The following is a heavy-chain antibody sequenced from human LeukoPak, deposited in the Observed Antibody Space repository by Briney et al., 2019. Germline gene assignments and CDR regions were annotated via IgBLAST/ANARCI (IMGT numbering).Heavy chain of an antibody. CDR1: GFTFSSYA. D-gene: IGHD2-15*01. CDR2: ISAPGGNT. Sequence: DPGGSLRLSCAASGFTFSSYALSWVRQPPGKGLEWVSTISAPGGNTYYADSVTGRFTISRDSSKSTLYLQMNSLRAVDTAVYYCAKGGGYSRNAFDIWGQGTMVTVSS. J-gene: IGHJ3*02. CDR3: AKGGGYSRNAFDI. V-gene: IGHV3-23*01.